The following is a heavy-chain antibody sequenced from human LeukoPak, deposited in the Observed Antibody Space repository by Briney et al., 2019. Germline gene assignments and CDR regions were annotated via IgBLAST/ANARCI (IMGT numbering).Heavy chain of an antibody. V-gene: IGHV1-2*02. CDR3: AREDIVVVVAVDY. CDR1: GYTFTGYY. J-gene: IGHJ4*02. D-gene: IGHD2-15*01. Sequence: ASVTVSCKASGYTFTGYYMHWVRQAPGQGLEWMGWINPNSGGTNYAQKFQGRVTMTRDTSISTAYMELSRLRSDDTAVYYCAREDIVVVVAVDYWGQGTLVTVSS. CDR2: INPNSGGT.